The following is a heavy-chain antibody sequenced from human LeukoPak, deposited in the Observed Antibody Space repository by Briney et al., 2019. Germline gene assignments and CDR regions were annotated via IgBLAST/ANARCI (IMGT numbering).Heavy chain of an antibody. Sequence: GASVKVSCEASGYTFTSYGISWVRQAPGQGLEWMGWISAYNGNTNYAQKLQGRVTMTTDTSTSTAYMELRSLRSDDTAVYYCARDNIWGVRGVIITYGMDVWGQGTTVTVSS. CDR3: ARDNIWGVRGVIITYGMDV. D-gene: IGHD3-10*01. CDR1: GYTFTSYG. V-gene: IGHV1-18*01. CDR2: ISAYNGNT. J-gene: IGHJ6*02.